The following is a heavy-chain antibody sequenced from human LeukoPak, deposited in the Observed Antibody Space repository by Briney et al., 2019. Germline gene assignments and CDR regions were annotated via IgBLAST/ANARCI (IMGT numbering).Heavy chain of an antibody. CDR1: GYTFTSYD. D-gene: IGHD3-9*01. V-gene: IGHV1-46*01. J-gene: IGHJ4*02. CDR3: AKADPLRYFDWLFAPYY. CDR2: INPSGGGT. Sequence: ASVKVSCKASGYTFTSYDMQWVRQAPGQGFEWLGMINPSGGGTNYAQKFQGRVTMTRDTSISTAYMELRGLRSDDTAVYYCAKADPLRYFDWLFAPYYWGQGTLVTVSS.